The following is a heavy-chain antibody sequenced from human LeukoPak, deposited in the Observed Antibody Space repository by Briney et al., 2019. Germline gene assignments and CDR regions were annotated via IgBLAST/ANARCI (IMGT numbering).Heavy chain of an antibody. CDR1: GGTFNSYA. CDR3: ARVPDGSGSYEVAFDY. J-gene: IGHJ4*02. V-gene: IGHV1-69*01. D-gene: IGHD3-10*01. CDR2: IIPIFGTA. Sequence: AVTVSYKASGGTFNSYAISWVRQAPGQGLEWMGGIIPIFGTANYAQKFQGRVTITADESTSTAYMELSSLRSEDTAVYYCARVPDGSGSYEVAFDYWGQGTLVTVSS.